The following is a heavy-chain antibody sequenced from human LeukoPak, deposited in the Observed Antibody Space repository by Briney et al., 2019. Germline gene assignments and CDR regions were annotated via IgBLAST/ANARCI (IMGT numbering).Heavy chain of an antibody. D-gene: IGHD2-8*01. Sequence: PGGSLRLSCAASGFPFSNYWMHWVRQAPGKGPVWVSRINSDASTTSYADTVKGRFTFSRDNAKNTLYLQMNSLRAEDTAVYYCAKDYGTWGGDAFDIWGQGTMVTVSS. CDR2: INSDASTT. CDR1: GFPFSNYW. V-gene: IGHV3-74*01. CDR3: AKDYGTWGGDAFDI. J-gene: IGHJ3*02.